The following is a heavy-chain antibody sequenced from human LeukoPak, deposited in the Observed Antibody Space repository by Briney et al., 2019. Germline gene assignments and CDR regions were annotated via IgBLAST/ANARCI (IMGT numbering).Heavy chain of an antibody. CDR3: ARDRGRGFDL. V-gene: IGHV3-7*01. CDR1: GFIFSRYW. CDR2: IKEDGKDK. J-gene: IGHJ5*02. Sequence: PGGSLRLSCVGSGFIFSRYWMTWVRQAPGKGLEWVANIKEDGKDKYYVDSVKGRFTISKDNAKSSVYVQMNSLRVDDTAVYYCARDRGRGFDLWGQGTLVTVS.